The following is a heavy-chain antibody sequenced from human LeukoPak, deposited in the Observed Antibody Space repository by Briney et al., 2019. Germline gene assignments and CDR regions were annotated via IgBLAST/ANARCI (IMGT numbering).Heavy chain of an antibody. CDR1: GGSISSYY. V-gene: IGHV4-59*01. CDR2: IYYCGST. Sequence: SETLSLTCTVSGGSISSYYWSWIRQPPGKGLEWIGYIYYCGSTNYNPSLKSRVTISVDTSKNQFSLKLSSVTAADTAVYYCARGHCSSTSCYGGYYYYYGMDVWGQGTTVTVSS. J-gene: IGHJ6*02. CDR3: ARGHCSSTSCYGGYYYYYGMDV. D-gene: IGHD2-2*01.